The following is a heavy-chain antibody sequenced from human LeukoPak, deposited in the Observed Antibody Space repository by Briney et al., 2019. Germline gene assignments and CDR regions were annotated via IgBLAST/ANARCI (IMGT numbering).Heavy chain of an antibody. CDR1: GFTFSSYG. V-gene: IGHV3-30*02. Sequence: GGSLRLSCAASGFTFSSYGMHWVRQAPGKGLEWVAFIRYDGSNKYYADSVKGRFTISRDSSKNTLYLQMNSLRAEDTAVYYCAKDFKAAAGHFDYWGQGTLVTVSS. CDR3: AKDFKAAAGHFDY. J-gene: IGHJ4*02. CDR2: IRYDGSNK. D-gene: IGHD6-13*01.